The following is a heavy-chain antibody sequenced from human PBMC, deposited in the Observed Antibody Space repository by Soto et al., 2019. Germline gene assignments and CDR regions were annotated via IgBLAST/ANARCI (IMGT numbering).Heavy chain of an antibody. J-gene: IGHJ4*02. Sequence: ASVKVSCKVAGHSLAELGMHWVRQAPGKGLEWMGGFDHEDGETVYAQKFQGRVTMTRDTSTSTLYMELTSLTSDDTAIYYCARGGHVVVVTAALDYWGQGTLVTVP. D-gene: IGHD2-21*02. CDR1: GHSLAELG. CDR3: ARGGHVVVVTAALDY. CDR2: FDHEDGET. V-gene: IGHV1-24*01.